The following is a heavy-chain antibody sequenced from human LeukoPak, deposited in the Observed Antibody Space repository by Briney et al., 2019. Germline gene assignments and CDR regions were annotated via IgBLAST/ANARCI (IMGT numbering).Heavy chain of an antibody. Sequence: GGSLRLSCAASGFTVSSIYMSWVRQAPGKGLEWVSVIHSGGSTYYADSVKGRFTISRDNSKNSLYLQMNSLRAEDTAVYYCARDLGFWSGYFSSFDYWGQGTLVTVSS. CDR2: IHSGGST. CDR1: GFTVSSIY. CDR3: ARDLGFWSGYFSSFDY. V-gene: IGHV3-53*01. J-gene: IGHJ4*02. D-gene: IGHD3-3*01.